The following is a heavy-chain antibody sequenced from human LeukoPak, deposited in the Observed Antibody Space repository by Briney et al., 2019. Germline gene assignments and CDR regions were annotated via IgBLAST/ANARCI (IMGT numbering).Heavy chain of an antibody. Sequence: GGSLRLSCAASGFTFSSYWMHWVRQAPGKGLEWVSRINSDGSSTSYADSVKGRFTISRDNAKTTLYLQMNSPRAEDTAVYYCARVGCSSTSCYRVYYFDYWGQGTLVTVSS. CDR2: INSDGSST. D-gene: IGHD2-2*01. V-gene: IGHV3-74*01. J-gene: IGHJ4*02. CDR1: GFTFSSYW. CDR3: ARVGCSSTSCYRVYYFDY.